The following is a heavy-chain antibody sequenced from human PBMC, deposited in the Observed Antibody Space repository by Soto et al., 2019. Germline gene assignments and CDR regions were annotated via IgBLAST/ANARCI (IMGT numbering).Heavy chain of an antibody. V-gene: IGHV4-31*03. D-gene: IGHD2-15*01. CDR3: ARGRVVLAAISSGWFDP. CDR2: IYYSGST. J-gene: IGHJ5*02. Sequence: SETLSLTCTVSGGSVSGNVYWSWIRQHPGKGLEWIGYIYYSGSTYYNPSLKSRVTISVDTSKNQFSLKLSSVTAADTAVYYCARGRVVLAAISSGWFDPWGQGTLVTVSS. CDR1: GGSVSGNVY.